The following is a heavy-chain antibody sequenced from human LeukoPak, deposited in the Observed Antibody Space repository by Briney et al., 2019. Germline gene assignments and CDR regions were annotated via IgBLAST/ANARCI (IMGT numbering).Heavy chain of an antibody. CDR2: ISSNGGST. J-gene: IGHJ4*02. V-gene: IGHV3-64*01. D-gene: IGHD6-13*01. CDR3: ARGQSSSWYVGEFDY. CDR1: GFTFSSYA. Sequence: GGSLRLSCAASGFTFSSYAMHWVRQAPGKGLEYVSAISSNGGSTYYANSVKGRFTTSRDNSKNTLYLQMGSLRAEDMAVYYCARGQSSSWYVGEFDYWGQGTLVTVSS.